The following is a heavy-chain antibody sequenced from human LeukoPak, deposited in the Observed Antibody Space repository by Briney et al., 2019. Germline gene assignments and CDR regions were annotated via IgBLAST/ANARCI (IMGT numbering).Heavy chain of an antibody. CDR1: GYTFSKFV. V-gene: IGHV1-18*01. CDR2: ISVKHGTT. Sequence: ASAKVSCKTSGYTFSKFVITWVRQAPGQGLESMGWISVKHGTTHYVDKFHDRLTLTTDTSTRTASMELKSLTSDDTAVYYCARDLESDEGDYGDVLPGYWGQGTLVTVSS. J-gene: IGHJ4*02. CDR3: ARDLESDEGDYGDVLPGY. D-gene: IGHD4-17*01.